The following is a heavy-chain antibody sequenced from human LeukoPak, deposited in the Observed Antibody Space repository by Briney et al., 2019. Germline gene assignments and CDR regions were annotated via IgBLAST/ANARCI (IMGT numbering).Heavy chain of an antibody. CDR3: AKDSVPSRPWGTFDI. V-gene: IGHV3-9*01. J-gene: IGHJ3*02. D-gene: IGHD3-16*01. Sequence: SLLLSCAASGFTFDDYAMHWVRRPPGKGLEGVSGISWNSGSICDADSVKGRFTISRDNAKNSLYLQMNSLRAEDTALYYCAKDSVPSRPWGTFDIWGQGTMVTVSS. CDR1: GFTFDDYA. CDR2: ISWNSGSI.